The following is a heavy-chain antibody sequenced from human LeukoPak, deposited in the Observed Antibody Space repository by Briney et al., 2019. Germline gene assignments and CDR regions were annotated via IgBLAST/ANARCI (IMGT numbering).Heavy chain of an antibody. CDR1: AGSISDYY. Sequence: SETLSLTCTVSAGSISDYYWNWIRQPPGKGLEWIGYISHSGSTNYSPSLKSRVTISLDTSKNQFSLKLSSVTAADTAVYYCAGHHPRNTVDFWGQGTLVTVSS. CDR3: AGHHPRNTVDF. D-gene: IGHD2/OR15-2a*01. J-gene: IGHJ4*02. V-gene: IGHV4-59*08. CDR2: ISHSGST.